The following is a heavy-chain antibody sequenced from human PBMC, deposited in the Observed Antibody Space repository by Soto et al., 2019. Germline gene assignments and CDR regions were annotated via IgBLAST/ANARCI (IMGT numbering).Heavy chain of an antibody. CDR2: INHRGST. Sequence: SETLSLTCAVYGGSFSGYYWSWIRQHPEKGLEWMGYINHRGSTNYNPALKSRILISIDTSKNQFSLRLTSVTAADTAVYYCARDAPGAAPYWGQGTLVTVSS. CDR3: ARDAPGAAPY. D-gene: IGHD6-13*01. J-gene: IGHJ4*02. CDR1: GGSFSGYY. V-gene: IGHV4-34*09.